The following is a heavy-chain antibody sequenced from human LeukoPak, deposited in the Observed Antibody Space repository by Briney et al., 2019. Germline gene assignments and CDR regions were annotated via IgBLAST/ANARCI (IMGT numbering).Heavy chain of an antibody. CDR3: ARGKIRYWFDP. CDR2: IYYTGNT. Sequence: SSETLSLTCTVSGGSISSYYWSWIRQPPGKGLEWIGYIYYTGNTNYNPSLKSRVTISVDTSKNQFSLKLTSVTAADTAVYYCARGKIRYWFDPWGQGTLVTVSS. J-gene: IGHJ5*02. CDR1: GGSISSYY. V-gene: IGHV4-59*01.